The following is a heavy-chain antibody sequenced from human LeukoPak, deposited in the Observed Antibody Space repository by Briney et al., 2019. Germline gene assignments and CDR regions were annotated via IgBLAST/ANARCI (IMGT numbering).Heavy chain of an antibody. V-gene: IGHV4-34*01. CDR1: GGSFSGYY. Sequence: PSETLSLTCAVYGGSFSGYYWSSIRQPPGKGLEWIGEINHSGSTNYNPSLKSRVTISVDTSKNQFSLKLSSVTAADTAVYYCTRGSIAYYYMDVWGKGTTVTISS. CDR3: TRGSIAYYYMDV. J-gene: IGHJ6*03. D-gene: IGHD3-22*01. CDR2: INHSGST.